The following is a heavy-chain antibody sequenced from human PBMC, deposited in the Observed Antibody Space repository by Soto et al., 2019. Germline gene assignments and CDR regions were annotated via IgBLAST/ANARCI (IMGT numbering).Heavy chain of an antibody. CDR1: GGPISSPNW. CDR2: VFHSGST. CDR3: ARALGSSGFHGWLDP. D-gene: IGHD3-22*01. Sequence: QVQLQESGPGLVKPSGTLSLSCAVSGGPISSPNWWGCVRQPPGKGLEWIGEVFHSGSTNYNPSLRSRVTMSVDKSKNQISLILTSVTAADTAVYYCARALGSSGFHGWLDPWGQGTRVTVSS. J-gene: IGHJ5*02. V-gene: IGHV4-4*02.